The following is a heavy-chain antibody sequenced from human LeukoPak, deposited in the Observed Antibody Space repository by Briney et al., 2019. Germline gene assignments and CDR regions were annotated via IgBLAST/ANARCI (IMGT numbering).Heavy chain of an antibody. CDR1: GFTFNIFA. J-gene: IGHJ4*02. V-gene: IGHV3-64*01. D-gene: IGHD2-2*01. Sequence: PGGSLRLSCAASGFTFNIFAINWVRQAPRKGLEYVSAVSADGGSTYYANSVKGRFTISRDNSKNMLYLQMGSLRGDDMAVYYCARRQCTSSSCYLDYWGQGTLVTVSS. CDR3: ARRQCTSSSCYLDY. CDR2: VSADGGST.